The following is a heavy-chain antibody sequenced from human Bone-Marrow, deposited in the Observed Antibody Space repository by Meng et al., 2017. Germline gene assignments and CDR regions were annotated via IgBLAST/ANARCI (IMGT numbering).Heavy chain of an antibody. CDR1: GGSISSGDYY. D-gene: IGHD3-16*01. CDR3: ARDDGSGWGGY. J-gene: IGHJ4*02. Sequence: QVQLQESGPGLVKPSQALSLTCTVSGGSISSGDYYWSWIRQTPGKGLEWIGYIYYSGSTYYNPSLKSRVTTSVDTYKNQFSLKLSSATAADTAVYYCARDDGSGWGGYWGQGTLVTVSS. CDR2: IYYSGST. V-gene: IGHV4-30-4*01.